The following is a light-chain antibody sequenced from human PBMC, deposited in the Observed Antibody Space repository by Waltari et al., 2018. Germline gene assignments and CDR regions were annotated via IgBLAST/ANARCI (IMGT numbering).Light chain of an antibody. CDR2: AAS. J-gene: IGKJ4*01. V-gene: IGKV1-9*01. CDR1: QVISSY. CDR3: QQLTSYPT. Sequence: DIQLTQSPSFLSASVGDRVSITCRASQVISSYLAWYQQKPGKAPKLLISAASTLQSGVPSRFSGSGSGTEFTLTVGSLQPEDVATYYCQQLTSYPTFGGGTKVEIK.